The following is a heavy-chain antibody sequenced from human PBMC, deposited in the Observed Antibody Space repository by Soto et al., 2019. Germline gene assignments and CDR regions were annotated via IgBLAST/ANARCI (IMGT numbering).Heavy chain of an antibody. Sequence: QVQLVESGGGVVQPGRSLRLSCAASGFTFSSDGMHWVRQAPGKGLEWVAVIWYDGSKKYYADSMKGRFTISRDNSKHTLYLQMSSLRAEDTAVYYCASDYYDSSGYAFDYWGQGTLVPVSS. CDR2: IWYDGSKK. D-gene: IGHD3-22*01. CDR1: GFTFSSDG. CDR3: ASDYYDSSGYAFDY. J-gene: IGHJ4*02. V-gene: IGHV3-33*01.